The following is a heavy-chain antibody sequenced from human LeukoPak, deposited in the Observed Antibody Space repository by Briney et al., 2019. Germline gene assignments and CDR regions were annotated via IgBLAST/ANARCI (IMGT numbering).Heavy chain of an antibody. CDR1: GFTFSSNY. CDR2: IYSGGST. D-gene: IGHD6-13*01. J-gene: IGHJ6*03. CDR3: ARARYSSSWYPDYYYYCYMDV. Sequence: PGGSLRLSCAASGFTFSSNYMSWVRQAPGKGLEWVSVIYSGGSTYYADSVKGRFTISRDNSKNTLYLQMNSLRAEDTAVYYCARARYSSSWYPDYYYYCYMDVWGKGTTVTVSS. V-gene: IGHV3-53*01.